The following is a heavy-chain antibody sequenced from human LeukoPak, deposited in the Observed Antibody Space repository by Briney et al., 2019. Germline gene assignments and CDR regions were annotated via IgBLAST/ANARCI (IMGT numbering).Heavy chain of an antibody. V-gene: IGHV3-33*08. J-gene: IGHJ4*02. CDR1: GFTVSSYG. D-gene: IGHD6-19*01. CDR2: IWYDGSNK. Sequence: GGSLRLSCAASGFTVSSYGMHWVRQAPGKGLEWVAVIWYDGSNKYYADSVKGRFTISRDNSKNTLYLQMNSLRAEDTAVYYCARDVSRIAVAGTGLGYWGQGTLVTVSS. CDR3: ARDVSRIAVAGTGLGY.